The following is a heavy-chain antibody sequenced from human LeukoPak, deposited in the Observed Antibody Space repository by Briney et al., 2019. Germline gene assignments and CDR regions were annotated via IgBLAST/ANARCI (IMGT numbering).Heavy chain of an antibody. V-gene: IGHV5-51*01. D-gene: IGHD2-15*01. Sequence: GESLKISCKGSGYSFSSYWIGWVRQMPGKGLEWMGIIYPGDSDTRYSPSFQGQVTISADKSISTAYLQWSSLKASDTAIYYCGKTLRDSLRDYWGQGTLVTVSS. CDR1: GYSFSSYW. CDR2: IYPGDSDT. J-gene: IGHJ4*02. CDR3: GKTLRDSLRDY.